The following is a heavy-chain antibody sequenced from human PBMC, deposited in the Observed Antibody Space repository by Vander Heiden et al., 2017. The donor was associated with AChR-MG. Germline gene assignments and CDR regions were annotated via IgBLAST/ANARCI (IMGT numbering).Heavy chain of an antibody. CDR2: ISYDGSNK. Sequence: QVQLVESGGGVVQPGRSLRLSCAASGFTFSLHSMPWVRQAPGKGLEWVAVISYDGSNKYYADSVKGRFTISRDNSKNTLYLQMNSLRAEDTAVYYCARTPPRDDENTPGEDYWGQGTLVTVSS. CDR3: ARTPPRDDENTPGEDY. D-gene: IGHD4-17*01. V-gene: IGHV3-30-3*01. CDR1: GFTFSLHS. J-gene: IGHJ4*02.